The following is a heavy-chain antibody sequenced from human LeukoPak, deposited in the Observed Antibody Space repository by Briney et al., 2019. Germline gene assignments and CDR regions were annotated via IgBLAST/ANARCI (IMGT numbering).Heavy chain of an antibody. CDR1: GFAFNIHG. Sequence: GGSLRLSCVVSGFAFNIHGMNWVRRSPGKGLEWVSGVGPCGANTYYADSVKGRFTIYRDNSKNTVSPPVNSVRADDTAINYCAKEDIWVRFYHWGQGTLVTVSS. J-gene: IGHJ1*01. CDR3: AKEDIWVRFYH. V-gene: IGHV3-23*01. D-gene: IGHD2/OR15-2a*01. CDR2: VGPCGANT.